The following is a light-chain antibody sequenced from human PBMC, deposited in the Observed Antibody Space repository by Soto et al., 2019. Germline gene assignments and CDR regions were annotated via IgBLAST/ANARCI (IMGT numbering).Light chain of an antibody. CDR1: QSVSSSY. J-gene: IGKJ2*01. V-gene: IGKV3-20*01. CDR3: QQYGSAPPYT. Sequence: EIVLTQSPGTLSLSPGERATLSCRASQSVSSSYLAWYQQKPGQAPRLLIYGASSRATGIPDRLSGSGSGTDFTLSISRLEPEDVAVYYCQQYGSAPPYTFGQGNKLEIK. CDR2: GAS.